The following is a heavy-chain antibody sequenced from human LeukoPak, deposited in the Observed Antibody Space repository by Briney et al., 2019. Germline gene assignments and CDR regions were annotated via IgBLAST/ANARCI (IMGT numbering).Heavy chain of an antibody. D-gene: IGHD2-8*02. CDR3: ARTGGWGFDY. J-gene: IGHJ4*02. V-gene: IGHV4-59*01. Sequence: SETLSLTCTVSGGSISSYYWSWIRQPPGKGLEWIGYIYYSGSTNYNPSLKSRVTISVDTSKNQFSLKLSSVTAADTAVYYCARTGGWGFDYWGQGTLVTVSS. CDR1: GGSISSYY. CDR2: IYYSGST.